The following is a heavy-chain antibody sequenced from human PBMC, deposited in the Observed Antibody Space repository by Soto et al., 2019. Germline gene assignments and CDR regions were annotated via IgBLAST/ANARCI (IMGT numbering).Heavy chain of an antibody. J-gene: IGHJ6*02. Sequence: PGESLKISCKGSGYSFTSYWIGWVRQMPGKGLEWMGIIYPGDSDTRYSPSFQGQVTISADKSISTAYLQWSSLKASDTAMYYCARIVAARRYYYYGMDVWGQGTTVTVSS. D-gene: IGHD6-6*01. CDR2: IYPGDSDT. CDR1: GYSFTSYW. CDR3: ARIVAARRYYYYGMDV. V-gene: IGHV5-51*01.